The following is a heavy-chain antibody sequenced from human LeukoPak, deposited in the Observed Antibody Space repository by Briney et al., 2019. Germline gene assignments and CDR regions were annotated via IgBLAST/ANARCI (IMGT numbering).Heavy chain of an antibody. V-gene: IGHV4-59*12. CDR2: IFYSGNT. CDR3: ARGPRGGYSYFDY. D-gene: IGHD4-11*01. CDR1: GGSISSYY. Sequence: SETLSLTCTVSGGSISSYYWNWIRQPPGKGLEWIGYIFYSGNTKYNPSLRSRVSISVDKSKNQFSLKLSSVTAADTAVYYCARGPRGGYSYFDYWGQGTLVTVSS. J-gene: IGHJ4*02.